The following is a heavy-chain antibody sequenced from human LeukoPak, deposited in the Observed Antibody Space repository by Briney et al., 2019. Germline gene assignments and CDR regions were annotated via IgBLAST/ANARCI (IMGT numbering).Heavy chain of an antibody. V-gene: IGHV4-39*07. Sequence: SETLSLTCTVSGGSISSSSYYWGWIRQPPGKGLEWIGSIYYSGSTYYNPSLKSRVTISVDTSKNQFSLKLSSVTAADTAVYYCARRGAQQRNDYWGQGTLVTVSS. CDR3: ARRGAQQRNDY. J-gene: IGHJ4*02. D-gene: IGHD6-13*01. CDR1: GGSISSSSYY. CDR2: IYYSGST.